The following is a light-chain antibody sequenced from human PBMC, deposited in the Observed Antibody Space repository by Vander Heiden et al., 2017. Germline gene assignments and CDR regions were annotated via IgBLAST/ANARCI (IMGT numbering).Light chain of an antibody. CDR2: KAS. CDR3: QQYNKYRT. V-gene: IGKV1-5*03. J-gene: IGKJ1*01. CDR1: QSISSW. Sequence: DVQMTQSPPTLSAAVGDSVTITCRASQSISSWLAWYQQKPGKAPKLLIYKASTLHSGVPSRFSGSGSGTEFTLTISSLQPDDFATYYCQQYNKYRTFGQGTKVEIK.